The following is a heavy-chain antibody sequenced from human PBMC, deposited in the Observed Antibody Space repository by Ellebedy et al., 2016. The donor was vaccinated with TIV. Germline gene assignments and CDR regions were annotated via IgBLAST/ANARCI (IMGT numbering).Heavy chain of an antibody. V-gene: IGHV4-39*01. CDR3: ARTDPWLPIDD. CDR2: VYYSGSP. D-gene: IGHD6-19*01. CDR1: GGSVGSTRYD. J-gene: IGHJ4*02. Sequence: MPSETLSLTCSVSGGSVGSTRYDWAWIRQPPGKGLEYIGSVYYSGSPYYNPSFKSRVTLSADTSKNQFSLNLRTVTAADTAVYYCARTDPWLPIDDWGQGILVSVSS.